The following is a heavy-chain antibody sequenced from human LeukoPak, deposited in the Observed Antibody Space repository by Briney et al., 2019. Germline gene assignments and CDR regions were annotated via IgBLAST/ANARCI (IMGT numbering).Heavy chain of an antibody. V-gene: IGHV3-33*01. CDR2: IWYDGSNK. D-gene: IGHD3-22*01. CDR1: GFTFSSYG. J-gene: IGHJ4*02. CDR3: ASHYDSSGFDY. Sequence: GGSLRLSCAASGFTFSSYGMHWVRQAPGKGLEWVAVIWYDGSNKYYADSVKGRFTISRDNSKNTLYLQMNSLRAEDTAVYYCASHYDSSGFDYWGQETLVTVSS.